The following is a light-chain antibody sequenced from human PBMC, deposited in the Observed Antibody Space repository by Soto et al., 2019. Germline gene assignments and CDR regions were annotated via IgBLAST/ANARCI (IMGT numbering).Light chain of an antibody. V-gene: IGKV1-5*01. CDR2: DAS. J-gene: IGKJ4*01. Sequence: DIQMTQSPSTLSASVGDRVTITCRASQSISSWLAWYQQKPGKAPKLLIYDASSLESGVPSRFSGGGGGTDFTLTISSLQPEDFASYYCQQIYSAPLTFGGGTKVDIK. CDR3: QQIYSAPLT. CDR1: QSISSW.